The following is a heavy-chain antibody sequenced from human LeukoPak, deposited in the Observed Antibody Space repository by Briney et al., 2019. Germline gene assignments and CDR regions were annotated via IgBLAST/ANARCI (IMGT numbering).Heavy chain of an antibody. CDR1: RFTFSSYA. D-gene: IGHD3-3*01. CDR3: AKAGVSWQQLIQGYYFDY. Sequence: PGGSLRLSCAASRFTFSSYAMNRVRQAPGKGLEWVSGISSSGSTYYTDSVKGRFTISRDNSENTLYLEMNSLRAEDTAVYYCAKAGVSWQQLIQGYYFDYWGQGTLVTVSS. J-gene: IGHJ4*02. CDR2: ISSSGST. V-gene: IGHV3-23*01.